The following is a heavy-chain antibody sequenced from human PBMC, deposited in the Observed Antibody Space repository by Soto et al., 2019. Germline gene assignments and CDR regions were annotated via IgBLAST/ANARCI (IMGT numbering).Heavy chain of an antibody. J-gene: IGHJ6*02. V-gene: IGHV4-39*01. CDR3: ASPGGKKDYYYYGMDV. CDR1: GGSISSSSYY. D-gene: IGHD1-26*01. Sequence: SETLSLTCTVSGGSISSSSYYWGWIRQPPWKGPEWIGSTYYSGSTYYNPSLKSRVTISVDTSKNQFSLKLSSVTAADTAVYYCASPGGKKDYYYYGMDVWGQGXTVTVSS. CDR2: TYYSGST.